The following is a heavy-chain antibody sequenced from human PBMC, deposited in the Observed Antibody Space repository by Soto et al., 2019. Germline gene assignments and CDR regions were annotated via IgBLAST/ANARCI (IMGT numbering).Heavy chain of an antibody. CDR2: ISSSSSTI. V-gene: IGHV3-48*02. CDR1: GFTFSSYS. J-gene: IGHJ6*02. Sequence: GGSLILSCAASGFTFSSYSMNWVRQAPGKGLEWVSYISSSSSTIYYADSVKGRFTISRDNAKNSLYLQMNSLRDEDTAVDYCASGPNYYYGMDVWGQGTTVTVSS. CDR3: ASGPNYYYGMDV.